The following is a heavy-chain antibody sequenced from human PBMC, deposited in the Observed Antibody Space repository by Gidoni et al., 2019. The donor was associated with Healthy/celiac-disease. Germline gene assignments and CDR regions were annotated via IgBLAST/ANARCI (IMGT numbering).Heavy chain of an antibody. J-gene: IGHJ4*02. CDR2: INPSGGST. Sequence: QVQLVQSGAEVKKPGDSVKVYCKASGYTFPSYYMHWVRQAPGHGLEWMGIINPSGGSTIYAQKFQGRVTMTRDTSTSTVYMELSSLRSEDTAVYYCARDPHPYYYGSGSYSGLDYWGQGTLVTVSS. CDR3: ARDPHPYYYGSGSYSGLDY. V-gene: IGHV1-46*03. CDR1: GYTFPSYY. D-gene: IGHD3-10*01.